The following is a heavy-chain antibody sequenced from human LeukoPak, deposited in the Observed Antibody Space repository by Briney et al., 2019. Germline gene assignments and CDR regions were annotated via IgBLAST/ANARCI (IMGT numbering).Heavy chain of an antibody. CDR2: IYYSGST. V-gene: IGHV4-59*01. CDR1: GGSISSYY. Sequence: SETLSLTCTVSGGSISSYYWIWIRQPPGKGLEWIGYIYYSGSTNYNPSLKSRVTISVDTSKNQFSLKLSSVTAADTAVYYCARGSVVMDVWGKGTTVTVSS. J-gene: IGHJ6*04. D-gene: IGHD4-23*01. CDR3: ARGSVVMDV.